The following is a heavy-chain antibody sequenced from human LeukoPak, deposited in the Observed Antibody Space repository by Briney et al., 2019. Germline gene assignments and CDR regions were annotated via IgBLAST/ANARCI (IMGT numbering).Heavy chain of an antibody. CDR1: GGTFSSYA. CDR3: AGVKVATIFYYYYGMDV. V-gene: IGHV1-69*13. J-gene: IGHJ6*02. Sequence: ASVKVSCKASGGTFSSYAISWVRQAPGQGLEWMGGIIPIFGTANYAQKFQGRVTITADESTSTAYMELSSLRSEDTAVYYCAGVKVATIFYYYYGMDVWGQGTTVTVSS. D-gene: IGHD5-12*01. CDR2: IIPIFGTA.